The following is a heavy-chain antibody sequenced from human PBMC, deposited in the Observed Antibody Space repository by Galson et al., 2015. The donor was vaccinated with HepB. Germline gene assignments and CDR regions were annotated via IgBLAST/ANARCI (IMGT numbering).Heavy chain of an antibody. CDR3: ARVSRVGYSSSSRYGMDV. J-gene: IGHJ6*02. Sequence: ETLSLTCTASGGSISSYYWSWIRQPPGKGLEWIGYIYYSGSTNYNPSLKSRVTISVDTSKNQFSLKLSSVTAADAAVYYCARVSRVGYSSSSRYGMDVWGQGTTVAVSS. CDR2: IYYSGST. CDR1: GGSISSYY. V-gene: IGHV4-59*01. D-gene: IGHD6-6*01.